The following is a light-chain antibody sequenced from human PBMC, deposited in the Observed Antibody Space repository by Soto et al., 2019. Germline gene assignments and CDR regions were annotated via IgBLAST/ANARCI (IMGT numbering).Light chain of an antibody. CDR2: DVS. J-gene: IGLJ1*01. CDR1: SSDVGGYNY. Sequence: QSALTQPASVSGSPGQSITISCTGTSSDVGGYNYVSWYQQHPGKAPKLMIYDVSNRPSGVSNRFSGSKSGNTASLTISGLQAEYEADYYCSSYTSSSTYVFGTGTKLTLL. V-gene: IGLV2-14*01. CDR3: SSYTSSSTYV.